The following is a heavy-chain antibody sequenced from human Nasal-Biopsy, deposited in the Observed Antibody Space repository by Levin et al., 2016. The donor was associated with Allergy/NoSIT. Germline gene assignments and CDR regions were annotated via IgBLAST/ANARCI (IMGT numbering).Heavy chain of an antibody. V-gene: IGHV4-39*01. Sequence: SETLSLTCDVSGASISNDNFYWGWIRQTPGKGLEWIGSVHYTGTTYYNTSLTSRVTISVDTSKNRISLKLRSVTASDTAVYYCARLVLSVPGVWGQGTLVTVSS. CDR2: VHYTGTT. CDR1: GASISNDNFY. J-gene: IGHJ4*02. CDR3: ARLVLSVPGV. D-gene: IGHD3-16*02.